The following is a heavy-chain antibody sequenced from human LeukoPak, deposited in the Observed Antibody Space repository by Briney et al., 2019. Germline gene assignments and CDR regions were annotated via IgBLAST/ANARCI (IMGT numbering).Heavy chain of an antibody. CDR1: GGTFRSHI. CDR2: ITPIINSA. D-gene: IGHD1-26*01. Sequence: SVKVSCKTSGGTFRSHIFSWVRQAPGQGLEWMGRITPIINSAKYAQKFRGRLTITADTSTGTAYMELSSLTPEDTALYYCTRVNLRGSQYNWFDPWGQGTLVIVSS. CDR3: TRVNLRGSQYNWFDP. V-gene: IGHV1-69*08. J-gene: IGHJ5*02.